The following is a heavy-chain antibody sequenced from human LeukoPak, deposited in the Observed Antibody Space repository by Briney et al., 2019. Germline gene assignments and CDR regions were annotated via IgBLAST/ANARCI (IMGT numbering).Heavy chain of an antibody. CDR1: GFNFNDAW. Sequence: GGSLRLSCATSGFNFNDAWMSWVRQAPGKGLEWVGRLKSKGGGETADYGAAVKGRFTISRDDSKSTLYLQMNSLKNEDTAVYFCSWELDVSFGRRLESWGQGTLVTVAS. CDR2: LKSKGGGETA. V-gene: IGHV3-15*01. J-gene: IGHJ4*02. CDR3: SWELDVSFGRRLES. D-gene: IGHD1-1*01.